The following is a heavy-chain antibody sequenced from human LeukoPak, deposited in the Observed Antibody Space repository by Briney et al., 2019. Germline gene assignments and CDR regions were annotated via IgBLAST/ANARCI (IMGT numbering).Heavy chain of an antibody. CDR2: INPNSGGT. V-gene: IGHV1-2*04. J-gene: IGHJ5*02. Sequence: AAVKVSCKASGYTFTGYYMHWVRQAPGQGLEWMGWINPNSGGTNYAQKFQGWVTMTRDTSISTAYMELSRLRYDDTAVYYCARDRLTMVRGVNNWFDPWGQGTLVTVSS. D-gene: IGHD3-10*01. CDR1: GYTFTGYY. CDR3: ARDRLTMVRGVNNWFDP.